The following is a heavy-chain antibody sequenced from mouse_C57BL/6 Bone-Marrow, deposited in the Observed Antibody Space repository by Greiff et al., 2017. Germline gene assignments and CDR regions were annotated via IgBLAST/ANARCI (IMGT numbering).Heavy chain of an antibody. Sequence: QVQLQQSGTELVKPGASVKLSCKASGYTFTSYWMHWVKQRPGQGLEWIGNINPSNGGTNYNEKFKSKATLTVDKSSSTAYMQLSSLTSEESAVYYCARGRLLREYFDDGGQGTTLTVSS. CDR2: INPSNGGT. CDR1: GYTFTSYW. CDR3: ARGRLLREYFDD. J-gene: IGHJ2*01. D-gene: IGHD2-3*01. V-gene: IGHV1-53*01.